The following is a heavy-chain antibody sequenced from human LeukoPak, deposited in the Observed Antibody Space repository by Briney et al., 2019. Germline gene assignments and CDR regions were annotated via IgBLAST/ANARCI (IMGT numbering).Heavy chain of an antibody. CDR1: RGTFSSYA. CDR3: ARSPGRFLEWLFSWFDP. J-gene: IGHJ5*02. CDR2: IIPIFGTA. D-gene: IGHD3-3*01. V-gene: IGHV1-69*05. Sequence: SVNVSCKASRGTFSSYAISWVRQAPGHGLEWMGGIIPIFGTANYAQKFQGRVTLTTDESTSTAYMELSSLRSEDTAVYYCARSPGRFLEWLFSWFDPWGQGTLVTVSS.